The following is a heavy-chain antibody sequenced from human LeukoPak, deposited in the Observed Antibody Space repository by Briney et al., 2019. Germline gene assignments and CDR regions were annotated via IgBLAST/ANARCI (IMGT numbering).Heavy chain of an antibody. CDR2: IYYSGST. V-gene: IGHV4-59*01. J-gene: IGHJ5*02. CDR1: GGSISSYY. CDR3: AREDYDILTGVLWFDP. D-gene: IGHD3-9*01. Sequence: SETLSLTCTVSGGSISSYYWSWIRQPPGKGLEWIGYIYYSGSTNYNPSLKSRVAISVDTSKNQFSLKLSSVTAADTAVYYCAREDYDILTGVLWFDPWGQGTLVTVSS.